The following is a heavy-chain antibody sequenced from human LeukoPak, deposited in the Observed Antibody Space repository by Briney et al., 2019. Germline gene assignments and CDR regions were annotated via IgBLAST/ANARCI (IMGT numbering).Heavy chain of an antibody. J-gene: IGHJ3*02. D-gene: IGHD1-14*01. V-gene: IGHV4-59*08. CDR3: ARHRPGRAFDI. CDR1: GGSISGYY. CDR2: IHYSGST. Sequence: SETLSLTCTVSGGSISGYYWSWIRQPPGKGLEWIGQIHYSGSTNYNPSLTSRVTVSVDTSKNQLSLKLSSVTAADTAVYYCARHRPGRAFDIWGQGTMVTVSS.